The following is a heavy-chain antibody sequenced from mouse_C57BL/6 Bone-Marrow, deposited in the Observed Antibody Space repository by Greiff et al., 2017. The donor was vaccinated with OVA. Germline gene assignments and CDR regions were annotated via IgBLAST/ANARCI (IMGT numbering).Heavy chain of an antibody. CDR2: ITHSGET. J-gene: IGHJ2*01. Sequence: QLQESGPGLVKPSQSLFHTCSITGFPITSGYYWIWIRQSPGKPLEWMGYITHSGETFYNPSLQSPISITRETSKNQFYLQMNSVTTEDTAMYYCAGDRYGYIDYWGQGTTLTVSS. V-gene: IGHV12-3*01. D-gene: IGHD1-1*02. CDR3: AGDRYGYIDY. CDR1: GFPITSGYY.